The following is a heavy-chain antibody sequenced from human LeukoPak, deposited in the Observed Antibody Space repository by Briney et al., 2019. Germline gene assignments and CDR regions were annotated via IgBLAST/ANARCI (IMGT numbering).Heavy chain of an antibody. D-gene: IGHD3-9*01. CDR2: ISAYNGNT. CDR3: ASSSPVLRYFDWYAFDI. J-gene: IGHJ3*02. V-gene: IGHV1-18*04. Sequence: GASVKVSCKASGYTFTSYGISWVRQAPGRGLEWMGCISAYNGNTNYAQKLQGRVTMTTDTSTSTAYMELRSLRSDDTAVYYCASSSPVLRYFDWYAFDIWGQGTMVTVSS. CDR1: GYTFTSYG.